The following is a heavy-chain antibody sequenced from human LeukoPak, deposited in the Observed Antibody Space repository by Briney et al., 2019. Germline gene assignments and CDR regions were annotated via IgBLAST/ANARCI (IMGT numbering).Heavy chain of an antibody. CDR2: ISPNSGDT. CDR3: ARDVYSDGGTCPDLDF. Sequence: ASLKVSCTASGYTFTDYYMHWVRQAPGQGLEWLGWISPNSGDTNYAQNFQGRFTMTRDTSISTAYMNLSRLTSDDTAVYYCARDVYSDGGTCPDLDFWGQGTLVTVSS. J-gene: IGHJ4*02. V-gene: IGHV1-2*02. CDR1: GYTFTDYY. D-gene: IGHD2-15*01.